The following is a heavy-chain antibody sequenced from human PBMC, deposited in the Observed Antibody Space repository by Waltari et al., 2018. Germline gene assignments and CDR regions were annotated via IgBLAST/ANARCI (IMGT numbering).Heavy chain of an antibody. Sequence: QVQLVQSGAEVKKPGSSVKVSCKASGGTFSSYAISWVRQAPGQGLEGMGGISPLVGTANDAQKFQGGVTITADESTSTAYMELSSLRSEDTAVYYCARVWQLVGYGMDVWGQGTTVTVSS. CDR2: ISPLVGTA. J-gene: IGHJ6*02. V-gene: IGHV1-69*01. D-gene: IGHD6-6*01. CDR1: GGTFSSYA. CDR3: ARVWQLVGYGMDV.